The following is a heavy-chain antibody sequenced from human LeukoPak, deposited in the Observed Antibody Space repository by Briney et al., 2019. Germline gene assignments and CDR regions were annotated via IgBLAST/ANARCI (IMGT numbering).Heavy chain of an antibody. D-gene: IGHD2-2*01. CDR3: AREKVVVVPAAMRVYYYGMDV. V-gene: IGHV3-11*06. J-gene: IGHJ6*02. CDR2: ISSSSSYT. Sequence: GGSLRLSCAASGFTFSDYYMSWIRQAPGKGLEWVSYISSSSSYTNYADSVKGRFTTSRDNAKNSLYLQMNSLRAEDTAVYYCAREKVVVVPAAMRVYYYGMDVWGQGTTVTVSS. CDR1: GFTFSDYY.